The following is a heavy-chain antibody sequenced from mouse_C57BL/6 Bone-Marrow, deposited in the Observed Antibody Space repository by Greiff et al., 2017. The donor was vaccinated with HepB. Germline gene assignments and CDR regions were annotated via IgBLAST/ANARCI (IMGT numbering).Heavy chain of an antibody. Sequence: QQSCKASGYTFTSYWMHWVKQRPGQGLEWIGRIHPSDSDTNYNQKFKGKATLTVDKSSSTAYMQLSSLTSEDSAVYYCAIPYDYYFDYWGQGTTLTVSS. CDR3: AIPYDYYFDY. CDR1: GYTFTSYW. J-gene: IGHJ2*01. V-gene: IGHV1-74*01. D-gene: IGHD2-4*01. CDR2: IHPSDSDT.